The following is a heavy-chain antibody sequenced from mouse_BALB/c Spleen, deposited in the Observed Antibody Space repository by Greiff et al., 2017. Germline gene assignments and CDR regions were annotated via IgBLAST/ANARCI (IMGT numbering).Heavy chain of an antibody. J-gene: IGHJ3*01. V-gene: IGHV1-87*01. CDR1: GYTFTSYW. CDR2: IYPGDGDT. CDR3: ARSYYGSSYWFAY. D-gene: IGHD1-1*01. Sequence: VQLQQSGAELARPGASVKLSCKASGYTFTSYWMQWVKQRPGQGLEWIGAIYPGDGDTRYTQKFKGKATLTADKSSSTAYMQLSSLASEDSAVYYCARSYYGSSYWFAYWGQGTLVTVSA.